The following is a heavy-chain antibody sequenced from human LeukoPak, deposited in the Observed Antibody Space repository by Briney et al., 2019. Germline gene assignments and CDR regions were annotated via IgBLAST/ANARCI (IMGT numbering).Heavy chain of an antibody. D-gene: IGHD3-10*01. V-gene: IGHV1-2*02. CDR1: GYTFTGYY. J-gene: IGHJ6*03. CDR3: ARRRFGELLLGYYYYMDV. Sequence: ASVKVSCKASGYTFTGYYMHWVRQAPGQGLEWMGWINPNSGGTNYAQKFQGRVTMTRDTSISTAYMELSRLRSDDTAAYYCARRRFGELLLGYYYYMDVWGKGTTVTVSS. CDR2: INPNSGGT.